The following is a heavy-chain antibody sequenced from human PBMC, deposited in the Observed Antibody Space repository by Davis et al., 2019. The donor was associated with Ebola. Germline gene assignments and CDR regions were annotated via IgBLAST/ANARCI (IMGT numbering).Heavy chain of an antibody. J-gene: IGHJ4*02. D-gene: IGHD6-13*01. V-gene: IGHV4-59*01. Sequence: SETLSLTCAVSGGSFSGYYWSWIRQPPGKGLEWIGYIYYSGSTNYNPSLKSRVTISVDTSKNQFSLKLSSVTAADTAVYYCARGYSSSWADYWGQGTLVTVSS. CDR2: IYYSGST. CDR1: GGSFSGYY. CDR3: ARGYSSSWADY.